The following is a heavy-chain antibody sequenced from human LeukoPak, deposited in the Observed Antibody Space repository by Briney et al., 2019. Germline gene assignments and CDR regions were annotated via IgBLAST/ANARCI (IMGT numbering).Heavy chain of an antibody. V-gene: IGHV3-23*01. CDR2: ISHIGGST. CDR3: AKGWWLRIFQNYYMDV. J-gene: IGHJ6*03. Sequence: GGSLRLSCAASGFTFSSDAMSWVRQAPGKGLEWVSAISHIGGSTYYADSVKGRFTISRDNSKNTLYLQMNTLRSEDTATYYCAKGWWLRIFQNYYMDVWGKGTTVTVSS. D-gene: IGHD2/OR15-2a*01. CDR1: GFTFSSDA.